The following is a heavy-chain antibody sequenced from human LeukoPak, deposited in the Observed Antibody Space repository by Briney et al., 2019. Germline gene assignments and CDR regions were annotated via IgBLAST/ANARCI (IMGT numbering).Heavy chain of an antibody. V-gene: IGHV3-30-3*01. Sequence: GALRLSCAASGFTFSSYAMHWVRQAPGKGLEWVAVISYDGSNKYYADSVKGRFTISRDNSKNTLYLQMNSLRAEDTAVYYCARIPAEYYYDSSVGSYGMDVWGQGTTVTVSS. CDR2: ISYDGSNK. J-gene: IGHJ6*02. CDR3: ARIPAEYYYDSSVGSYGMDV. CDR1: GFTFSSYA. D-gene: IGHD3-22*01.